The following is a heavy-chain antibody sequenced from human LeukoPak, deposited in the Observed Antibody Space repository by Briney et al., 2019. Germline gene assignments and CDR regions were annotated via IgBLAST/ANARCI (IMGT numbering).Heavy chain of an antibody. J-gene: IGHJ4*02. Sequence: GGSLRLSCAASGFTFSSYDMHWVRQATGKGLEWVSAIGTAGDTYYPGSVKGRFTISRENAKNSLYLQMNSLRAEDTAVYYCAKDDDFWSGYYNLDYWGQGTLVTVSS. CDR3: AKDDDFWSGYYNLDY. D-gene: IGHD3-3*01. CDR1: GFTFSSYD. CDR2: IGTAGDT. V-gene: IGHV3-13*01.